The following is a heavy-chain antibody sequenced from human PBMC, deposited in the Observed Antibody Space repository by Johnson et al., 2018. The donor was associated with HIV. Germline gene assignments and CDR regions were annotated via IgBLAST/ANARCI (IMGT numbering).Heavy chain of an antibody. CDR1: GFTFSSYA. V-gene: IGHV3-23*04. J-gene: IGHJ3*02. D-gene: IGHD3-10*01. CDR2: ISGSGGST. CDR3: AKALRIFGSGVKEAFDI. Sequence: VQLVESGGGLVQPGGSLRLSCVASGFTFSSYAMTWVRQAPGKGLEWVSSISGSGGSTFYADSVKGRFTISRDNSKNTLYLQMNSLRAEDTAVYYCAKALRIFGSGVKEAFDILGQGTMVTVSS.